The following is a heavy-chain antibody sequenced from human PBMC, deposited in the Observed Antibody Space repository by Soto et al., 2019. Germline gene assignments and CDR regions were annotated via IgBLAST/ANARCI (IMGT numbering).Heavy chain of an antibody. CDR1: GYTFTSYG. CDR3: ARLTMAQDAFDI. D-gene: IGHD3-10*01. J-gene: IGHJ3*02. CDR2: ISAYNGKT. Sequence: QVQLEQSGAEVKKPGASVKVSCKASGYTFTSYGISWVRQAPGQGLEWMGWISAYNGKTNYEKKLQGRVTMTTDTSTSTAYMELRSLRSDDTAVYYCARLTMAQDAFDIWGQGTMVTVSS. V-gene: IGHV1-18*01.